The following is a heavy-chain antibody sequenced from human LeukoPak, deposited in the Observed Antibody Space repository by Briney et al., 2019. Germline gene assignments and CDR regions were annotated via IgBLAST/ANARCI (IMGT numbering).Heavy chain of an antibody. CDR3: ALLGGYSYGYDY. Sequence: PGGSLRLSCAASGFTFSSYATSWVRQAPGKGLEWVSAISGSGGSTYYAASVKGRFTISRDNSKNTLYLQMNSLRAEDPAVYYCALLGGYSYGYDYWGQGTMVTVSS. CDR2: ISGSGGST. J-gene: IGHJ4*02. CDR1: GFTFSSYA. D-gene: IGHD5-18*01. V-gene: IGHV3-23*01.